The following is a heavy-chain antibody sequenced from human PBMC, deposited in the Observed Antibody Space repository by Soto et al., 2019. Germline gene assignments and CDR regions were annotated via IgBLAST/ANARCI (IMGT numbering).Heavy chain of an antibody. Sequence: SETLSLTCTVSGGSISSSSYYWGWIRQPPGKGLEWIGSIYYSGSTYYNPSLKSRVTISVDTSKNQFSLKLSSVTAADTAVYYCASLNRGERKYYYYGMDVWGQGTTVTVSS. CDR3: ASLNRGERKYYYYGMDV. CDR2: IYYSGST. J-gene: IGHJ6*02. V-gene: IGHV4-39*01. CDR1: GGSISSSSYY. D-gene: IGHD3-16*01.